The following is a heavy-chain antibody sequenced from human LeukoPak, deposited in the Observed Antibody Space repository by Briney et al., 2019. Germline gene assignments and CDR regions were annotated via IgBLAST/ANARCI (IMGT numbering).Heavy chain of an antibody. CDR1: GGSFSGYY. Sequence: PSETLSLTFAVYGGSFSGYYWSWIRQPPGKGLEWFGEINHSGSTNYNPSLKSRLTISVDTSKNQFSLKLSSVTAADTAVYYCARYANLEGYSYGPWGQGTLVTVSS. D-gene: IGHD5-18*01. J-gene: IGHJ5*02. CDR2: INHSGST. CDR3: ARYANLEGYSYGP. V-gene: IGHV4-34*01.